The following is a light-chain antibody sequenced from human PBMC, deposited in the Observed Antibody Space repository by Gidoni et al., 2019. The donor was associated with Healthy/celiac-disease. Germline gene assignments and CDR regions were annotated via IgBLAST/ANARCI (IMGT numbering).Light chain of an antibody. Sequence: QSVLTQPPSVSGAPGQRVPISCTGSSSNIGAGYDVHWYQQLPGTAPKLLIYGNSNRPSGVPDRFSGSKSGTSASLAITGLQAEDEADYYCQSYDSSLSLYVVFGGGTKLTVL. V-gene: IGLV1-40*01. CDR2: GNS. CDR1: SSNIGAGYD. CDR3: QSYDSSLSLYVV. J-gene: IGLJ2*01.